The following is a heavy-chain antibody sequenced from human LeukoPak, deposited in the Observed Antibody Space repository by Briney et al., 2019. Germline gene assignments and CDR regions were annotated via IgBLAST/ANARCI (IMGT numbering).Heavy chain of an antibody. CDR1: GGSISSGGYS. J-gene: IGHJ4*02. Sequence: SETLSLTCAVSGGSISSGGYSWSWIRQPPGKGLEWIGYIYYSGSTYYNPSLKSRVTISVDTSKNQFSLKLSSVTAADTAVYYCARAPVLRFLEWLSYFDYWGQGTLVTVSS. CDR3: ARAPVLRFLEWLSYFDY. V-gene: IGHV4-30-4*07. CDR2: IYYSGST. D-gene: IGHD3-3*01.